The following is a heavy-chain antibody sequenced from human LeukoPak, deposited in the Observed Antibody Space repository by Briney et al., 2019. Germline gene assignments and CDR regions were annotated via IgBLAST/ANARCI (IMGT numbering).Heavy chain of an antibody. V-gene: IGHV4-59*01. J-gene: IGHJ4*02. CDR1: GGSMRSYY. Sequence: PSETLSLTCTVTGGSMRSYYWSWIRQPPGKGLEWIGDIYYSGSTNYNPSLKSRVTISVDTSKNQFSLKLSSVTAADTAVYYCVRANYFDYWGQGTLVTVSS. CDR2: IYYSGST. CDR3: VRANYFDY.